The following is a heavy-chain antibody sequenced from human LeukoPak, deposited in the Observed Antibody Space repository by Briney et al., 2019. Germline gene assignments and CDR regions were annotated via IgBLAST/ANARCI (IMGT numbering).Heavy chain of an antibody. Sequence: PSETLSLTCTVSGGSISSGDYYWSWIRQPPGKGLEWIGYISQSGNSYFTPSLKSRATISVDRSKNHFSLTLISVTAADTAVYYCARDQVDYDTPDHFDYWGKGTLVTVSS. CDR2: ISQSGNS. CDR3: ARDQVDYDTPDHFDY. J-gene: IGHJ4*02. D-gene: IGHD3-22*01. CDR1: GGSISSGDYY. V-gene: IGHV4-30-2*01.